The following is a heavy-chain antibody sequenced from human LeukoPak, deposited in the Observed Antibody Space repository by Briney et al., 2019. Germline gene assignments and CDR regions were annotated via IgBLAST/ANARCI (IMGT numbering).Heavy chain of an antibody. J-gene: IGHJ1*01. V-gene: IGHV3-7*01. CDR1: EFSFDSST. D-gene: IGHD3-16*01. CDR3: VVGGAGGGYFPN. Sequence: GGSLRLSCVASEFSFDSSTMSWVRQAAGKGLEWVAKMKEDGSDEKYVDSVKGRFTISRDNAKNSLYLQMDRLRPEDTAVYFCVVGGAGGGYFPNWGQGSLVIVSP. CDR2: MKEDGSDE.